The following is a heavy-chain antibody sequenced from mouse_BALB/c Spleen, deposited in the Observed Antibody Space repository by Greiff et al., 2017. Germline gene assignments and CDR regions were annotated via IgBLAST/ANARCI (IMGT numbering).Heavy chain of an antibody. CDR3: ARDYRYDVLFAY. J-gene: IGHJ3*01. CDR2: INPSTGYT. D-gene: IGHD2-14*01. Sequence: VQLQESGAELAKPGASVKMSCKASGYTFTSYWMHWVKQRPGQGLEWIGYINPSTGYTEYNQKFKDKATLTADKSSSTAYMQLSSLTSEDSAVYYCARDYRYDVLFAYWGQGTLVTVSA. V-gene: IGHV1-7*01. CDR1: GYTFTSYW.